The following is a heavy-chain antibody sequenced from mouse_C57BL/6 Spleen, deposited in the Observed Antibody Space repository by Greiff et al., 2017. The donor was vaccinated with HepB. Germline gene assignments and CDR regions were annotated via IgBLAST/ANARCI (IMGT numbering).Heavy chain of an antibody. Sequence: VMLVESGAELVRPGASVKLSCKASGYTFTDYYINWVKQRPGQGLEWIARIYPGSGNTYYNEKFKGKATLTAEKSSSTAYMQLSSLTSEDSAVYFCARFGDGYNAYWGQGTLVTVSA. CDR2: IYPGSGNT. D-gene: IGHD2-3*01. V-gene: IGHV1-76*01. CDR1: GYTFTDYY. J-gene: IGHJ3*01. CDR3: ARFGDGYNAY.